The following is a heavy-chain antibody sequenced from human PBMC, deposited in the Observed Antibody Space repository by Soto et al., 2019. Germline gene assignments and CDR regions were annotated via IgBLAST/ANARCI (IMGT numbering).Heavy chain of an antibody. Sequence: ASVKVSCKASGGTFSSNAISWVRQAPGQGLEWMGGIIPIFGTANYAQKFQGRVTITADESTSTAYKELSSLRSEDTAVYYCARDKAGRRFGELLGGMDVWGQGTTVAVSS. CDR1: GGTFSSNA. D-gene: IGHD3-10*01. J-gene: IGHJ6*02. CDR2: IIPIFGTA. CDR3: ARDKAGRRFGELLGGMDV. V-gene: IGHV1-69*13.